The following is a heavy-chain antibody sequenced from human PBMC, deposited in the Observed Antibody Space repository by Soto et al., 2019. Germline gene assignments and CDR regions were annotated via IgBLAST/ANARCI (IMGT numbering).Heavy chain of an antibody. Sequence: QVVLEQSGGEVKKPGASVKVSCKASGYTFSGYSITWVRQAPGQGLEWMGRISGYNGNTNYARTLRGRLTLTTDTSTSTAYMELRSLTSDDTAVYYCARDVFCGGAPACPDMDVGGQGTTVTVSS. V-gene: IGHV1-18*04. CDR3: ARDVFCGGAPACPDMDV. CDR2: ISGYNGNT. CDR1: GYTFSGYS. J-gene: IGHJ6*02. D-gene: IGHD2-21*01.